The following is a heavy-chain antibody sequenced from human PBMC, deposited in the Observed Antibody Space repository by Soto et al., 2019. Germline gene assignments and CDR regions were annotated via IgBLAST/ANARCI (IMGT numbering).Heavy chain of an antibody. CDR1: GYTFTSYG. D-gene: IGHD6-6*01. CDR2: ISAYNGNT. Sequence: QVQLVQSGAEVKKPGASVKVSCKASGYTFTSYGISWVRQAPGQGLEWMGWISAYNGNTNYAQKLQGRVTMTTDTSTSTAYMKLRSLRSDDTAVYYCARGPSLEYSSPSGWFDPWGQGTLVTVSS. V-gene: IGHV1-18*01. CDR3: ARGPSLEYSSPSGWFDP. J-gene: IGHJ5*02.